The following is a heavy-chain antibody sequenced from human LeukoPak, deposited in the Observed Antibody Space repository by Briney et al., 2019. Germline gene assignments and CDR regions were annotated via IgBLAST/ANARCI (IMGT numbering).Heavy chain of an antibody. V-gene: IGHV1-2*02. Sequence: ASVTVSCKASGYTFTGCYMHWVRQAPGQGLEWMGWINPNSGGTNYAQKFQGRVTMTRDTSISTAYMELSRLRSDDTAVYYCARDRERQLVLGYYYYYGMDVWGQGTTVTVSS. D-gene: IGHD6-13*01. CDR3: ARDRERQLVLGYYYYYGMDV. CDR1: GYTFTGCY. J-gene: IGHJ6*02. CDR2: INPNSGGT.